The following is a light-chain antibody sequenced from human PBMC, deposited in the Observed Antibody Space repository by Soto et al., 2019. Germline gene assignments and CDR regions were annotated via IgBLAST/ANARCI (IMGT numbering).Light chain of an antibody. CDR3: HLYGASPPT. Sequence: EIVLTQSPGTLSLSPGERSTLSCSASHSITNNYLAWYQQKPGQAPRLLISGASGRATGIPDRFSASGSGTDFTLTISRLEPEDSAVFYCHLYGASPPTFGQGTKVDIK. CDR1: HSITNNY. CDR2: GAS. J-gene: IGKJ1*01. V-gene: IGKV3-20*01.